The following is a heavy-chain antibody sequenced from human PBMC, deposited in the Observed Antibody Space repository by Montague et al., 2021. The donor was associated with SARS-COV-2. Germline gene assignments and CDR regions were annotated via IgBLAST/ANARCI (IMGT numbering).Heavy chain of an antibody. V-gene: IGHV3-30*18. CDR3: AKALVVMNSWDYYYGLDV. CDR2: ISYDENNK. D-gene: IGHD3-22*01. CDR1: GFTFTSYG. J-gene: IGHJ6*02. Sequence: SLRLSCAASGFTFTSYGMHWVRQAPGKGLEWVAFISYDENNKFYEDSLKGRLTISRDNFKKSLHLQMNSLRAEDTAVYYCAKALVVMNSWDYYYGLDVWGQGTTVTVSS.